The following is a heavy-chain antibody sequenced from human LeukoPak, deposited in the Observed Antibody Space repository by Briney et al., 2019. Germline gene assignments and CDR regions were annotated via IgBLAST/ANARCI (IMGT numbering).Heavy chain of an antibody. Sequence: ASVKVSFKASGYTFTGYYMHWVREAPGQGLEWMGWINPNSGGTNYAQKFQGRVTMTRDTSISTAYMELSRLRSDDTAVYYRARDYYESSGYFGYWGQGTLVTVSS. CDR3: ARDYYESSGYFGY. J-gene: IGHJ4*02. D-gene: IGHD3-22*01. CDR1: GYTFTGYY. CDR2: INPNSGGT. V-gene: IGHV1-2*02.